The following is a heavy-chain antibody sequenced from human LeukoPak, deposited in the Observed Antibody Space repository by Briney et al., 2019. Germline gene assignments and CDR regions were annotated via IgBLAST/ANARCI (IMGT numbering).Heavy chain of an antibody. CDR2: IYPSGNI. V-gene: IGHV4-4*07. CDR1: GGSFSSYF. J-gene: IGHJ6*03. CDR3: AREDSGSYYNYYYFYMDV. Sequence: SETLSLTCSVSGGSFSSYFWSWVRQPAGKGLEWIGRIYPSGNINYNPSLKSRVTLSVDTSKTQFSLRLSSVTAADTAVYYCAREDSGSYYNYYYFYMDVWGKGTTVTISS. D-gene: IGHD3-10*01.